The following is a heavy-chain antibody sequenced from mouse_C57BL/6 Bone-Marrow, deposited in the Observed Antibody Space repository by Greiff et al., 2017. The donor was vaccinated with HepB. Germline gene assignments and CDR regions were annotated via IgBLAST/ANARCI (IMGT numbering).Heavy chain of an antibody. CDR2: INPNNGGT. V-gene: IGHV1-18*01. CDR3: ARVLRDDYDAMDY. Sequence: VQLQQSGPELVKPGASVKIPCKASGYTFTTYNMDWVKQSHGKSLEWIGDINPNNGGTIYNQKFKGKATVTVDKSSSTAYMELRSLTSEDTAVYYCARVLRDDYDAMDYWGQGTSVTVSS. J-gene: IGHJ4*01. CDR1: GYTFTTYN.